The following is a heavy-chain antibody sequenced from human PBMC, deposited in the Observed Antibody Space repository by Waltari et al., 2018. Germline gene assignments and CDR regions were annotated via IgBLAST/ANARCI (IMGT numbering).Heavy chain of an antibody. CDR1: GFTFSSYA. D-gene: IGHD7-27*01. CDR3: AKEPRRDGLGNHAFDI. Sequence: EVQLLESGGGLVQPGGSLRLSCAASGFTFSSYAMSWVRQAPGKGLEWVSAISGSGGSTYYADSVKGRFTISRDNSKNTLYLHMNSLRAEDTAVYYCAKEPRRDGLGNHAFDIWGQGTMVTVSS. J-gene: IGHJ3*02. V-gene: IGHV3-23*01. CDR2: ISGSGGST.